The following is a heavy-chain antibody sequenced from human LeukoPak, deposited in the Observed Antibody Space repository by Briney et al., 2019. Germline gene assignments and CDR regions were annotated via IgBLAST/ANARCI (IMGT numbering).Heavy chain of an antibody. V-gene: IGHV1-8*01. CDR1: GYTFTSYD. CDR3: ATDLYSSSPGWWFDP. Sequence: RASVKVSCKASGYTFTSYDINWVRQATGQGLEWMGWMNPNSGNTGYAQKFQGRVTMTRNTSISTAYMELSSLRSEDTAVYYCATDLYSSSPGWWFDPWGQGTLVTVSS. D-gene: IGHD6-6*01. J-gene: IGHJ5*02. CDR2: MNPNSGNT.